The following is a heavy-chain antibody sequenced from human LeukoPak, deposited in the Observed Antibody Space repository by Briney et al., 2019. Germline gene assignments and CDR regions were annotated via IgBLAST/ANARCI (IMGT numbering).Heavy chain of an antibody. J-gene: IGHJ2*01. CDR2: IYTNGST. CDR3: ARRHDTAMVSDL. Sequence: PSETLSLTCSVSGGSIGSYNWSWIRQPAGKGLEWIGRIYTNGSTNYNPSLKSRVTISVDTSKNQFSLKLRSVTAADTAVYYCARRHDTAMVSDLWGRGTLVTVSS. V-gene: IGHV4-4*07. D-gene: IGHD5-18*01. CDR1: GGSIGSYN.